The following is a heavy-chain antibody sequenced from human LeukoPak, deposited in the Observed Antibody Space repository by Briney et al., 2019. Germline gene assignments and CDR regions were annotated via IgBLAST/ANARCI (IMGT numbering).Heavy chain of an antibody. D-gene: IGHD3-22*01. Sequence: SETLSLTCTVSGRSISSSSYSWGWIRQPPGKGLEWIGSIYYSGSTYYNPSLKSQVTISVDTSRNQFSLKLSSVTAADTAVYYCASLHQDTYYYDSSGYYFDYWGQGTLVTVSS. J-gene: IGHJ4*02. CDR3: ASLHQDTYYYDSSGYYFDY. V-gene: IGHV4-39*01. CDR2: IYYSGST. CDR1: GRSISSSSYS.